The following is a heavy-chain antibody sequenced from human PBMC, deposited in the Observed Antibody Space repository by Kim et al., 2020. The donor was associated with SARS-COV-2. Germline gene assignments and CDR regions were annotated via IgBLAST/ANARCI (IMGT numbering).Heavy chain of an antibody. CDR2: ISYDGSNK. CDR3: ARDWGSSWYGFDY. J-gene: IGHJ4*02. CDR1: GFTFSSYG. V-gene: IGHV3-33*05. D-gene: IGHD6-13*01. Sequence: GGSLRLSCAASGFTFSSYGMHWVRQAPGKGLEWVAVISYDGSNKYYADSVKGRFTISRDNSKNTLYLQMNSLRAEDTAVYYCARDWGSSWYGFDYWGQGTLVTFSS.